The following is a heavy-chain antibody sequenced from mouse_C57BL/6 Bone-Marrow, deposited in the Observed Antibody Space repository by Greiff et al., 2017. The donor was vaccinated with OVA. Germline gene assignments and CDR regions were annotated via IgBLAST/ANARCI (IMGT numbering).Heavy chain of an antibody. Sequence: VQLKQSGGGLVQSGRSLRLSCATSGFTFSDFYMEWVRQAPGKGLEWIAASRNKANDYTTEYSASVKGRFIVSRDTSQSILYLQMNALRAEDTAIYYCARDASYGPLRGAMDYWGQGTSVTVSS. CDR1: GFTFSDFY. CDR3: ARDASYGPLRGAMDY. D-gene: IGHD1-1*01. J-gene: IGHJ4*01. V-gene: IGHV7-1*01. CDR2: SRNKANDYTT.